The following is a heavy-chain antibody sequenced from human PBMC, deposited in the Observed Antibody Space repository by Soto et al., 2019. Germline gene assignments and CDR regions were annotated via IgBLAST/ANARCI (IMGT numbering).Heavy chain of an antibody. D-gene: IGHD2-8*02. J-gene: IGHJ4*02. CDR1: GGSFSGYY. Sequence: NPXETLSLTCAVYGGSFSGYYWTWIRQPPGTGLEWIGEINHSGSTNYNPSLKSRETISVDTSKNQFSLKLTSVTAADTAVYYCAXXXITGLFGYWGQGTLVTVSS. CDR2: INHSGST. CDR3: AXXXITGLFGY. V-gene: IGHV4-34*01.